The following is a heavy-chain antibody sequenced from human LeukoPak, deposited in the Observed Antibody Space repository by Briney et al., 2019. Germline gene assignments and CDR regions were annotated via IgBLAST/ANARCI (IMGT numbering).Heavy chain of an antibody. Sequence: GGSLRLSCAASGFTFSNFAMSWVRQAPGKGLEWVSVISASGGSTYYADSVKGRFTISRDNPKNTLYLQMNSLRAEDTAVYYCATNWGLVDYWGQGTLVTVSS. CDR2: ISASGGST. CDR1: GFTFSNFA. V-gene: IGHV3-23*01. D-gene: IGHD7-27*01. CDR3: ATNWGLVDY. J-gene: IGHJ4*02.